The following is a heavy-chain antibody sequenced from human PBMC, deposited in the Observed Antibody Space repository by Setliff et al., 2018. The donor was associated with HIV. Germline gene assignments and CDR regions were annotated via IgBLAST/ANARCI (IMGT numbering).Heavy chain of an antibody. J-gene: IGHJ4*02. CDR2: IYYSGST. CDR1: DDFITSYY. CDR3: ARTLRAAAMGYFDY. Sequence: PSETLSLTCTVSDDFITSYYWSWTRQPPGKGLEWIGYIYYSGSTNYNPSLKSRVTISVDMSKNQFSLKLSSVTAADTAVYYCARTLRAAAMGYFDYWGQGTLVTVSS. V-gene: IGHV4-59*08. D-gene: IGHD5-18*01.